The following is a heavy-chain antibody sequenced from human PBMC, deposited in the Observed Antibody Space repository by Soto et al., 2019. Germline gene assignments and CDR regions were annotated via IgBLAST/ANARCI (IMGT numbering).Heavy chain of an antibody. J-gene: IGHJ3*02. V-gene: IGHV4-59*01. CDR1: GGSISSYH. CDR3: ARAHYYDSSGYSPGAFDI. Sequence: NPSETLSLTCTVSGGSISSYHWSWIRQPPGKGLEWIGYIYYSGSTNYNPSLKSRVTISVDTSKNQFSLKLSSVTAADTAVYYCARAHYYDSSGYSPGAFDIWGQGTMVTVSS. D-gene: IGHD3-22*01. CDR2: IYYSGST.